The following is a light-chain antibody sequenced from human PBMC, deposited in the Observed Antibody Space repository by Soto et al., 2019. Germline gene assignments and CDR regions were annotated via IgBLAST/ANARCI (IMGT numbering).Light chain of an antibody. CDR1: RSVSSY. J-gene: IGKJ1*01. Sequence: EMVLTQSPATLSLSPGESATLSCRATRSVSSYLAWYQQKPGQAPRLLIYDASSRPTDIPARFSGSGSGTDLTLTISSLEPEDFALYYCQQRSNWPITFGQGTKVDIK. CDR3: QQRSNWPIT. V-gene: IGKV3-11*01. CDR2: DAS.